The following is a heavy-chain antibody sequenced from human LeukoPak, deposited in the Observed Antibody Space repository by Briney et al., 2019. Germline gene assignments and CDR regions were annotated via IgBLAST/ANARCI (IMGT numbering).Heavy chain of an antibody. V-gene: IGHV3-21*01. CDR1: GFSFSSYS. D-gene: IGHD3-22*01. CDR3: ASYYDSSGYRSLIPADY. J-gene: IGHJ4*02. CDR2: ISSSSSYI. Sequence: PGGSLRLSCAASGFSFSSYSMNWVRQAPGKGLEWVSSISSSSSYICYADSVKGRFTISRDNAKNSLYLQMNSLRAEDTAVYYCASYYDSSGYRSLIPADYWGQGTLVTVSS.